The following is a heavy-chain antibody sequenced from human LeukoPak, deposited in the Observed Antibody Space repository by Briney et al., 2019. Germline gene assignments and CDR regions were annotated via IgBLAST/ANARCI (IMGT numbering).Heavy chain of an antibody. CDR2: INTNTGNP. Sequence: GASVKVSCKASGYTFTSYGICWVRHAPGQGLEWMGWINTNTGNPTYAQGFTGRFVFSLDTSVSTAYLQISSLKAEDTAVYYCARDMVEYYYDSSGYGCDYWGQGTLVTVSS. D-gene: IGHD3-22*01. V-gene: IGHV7-4-1*02. J-gene: IGHJ4*02. CDR3: ARDMVEYYYDSSGYGCDY. CDR1: GYTFTSYG.